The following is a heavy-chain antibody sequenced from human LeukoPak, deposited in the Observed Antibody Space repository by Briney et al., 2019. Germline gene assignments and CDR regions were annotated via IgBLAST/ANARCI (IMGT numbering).Heavy chain of an antibody. CDR1: GASISSGSYY. CDR2: IYSSGST. Sequence: SETLSLTCTVSGASISSGSYYWSWIRQPAGKGLEWIGRIYSSGSTDYNPSLKSRVTISVGTSKNQFSLKLSSVTAADTAVYYCASTVSGSYYGYYFDYWGQGTLVTVSS. CDR3: ASTVSGSYYGYYFDY. V-gene: IGHV4-61*02. D-gene: IGHD3-10*01. J-gene: IGHJ4*02.